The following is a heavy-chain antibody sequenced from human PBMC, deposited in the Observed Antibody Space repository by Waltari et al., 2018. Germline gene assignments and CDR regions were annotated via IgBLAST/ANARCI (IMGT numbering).Heavy chain of an antibody. CDR3: ARGVVGWLPFDY. D-gene: IGHD3-9*01. J-gene: IGHJ4*02. V-gene: IGHV1-2*06. Sequence: QVQLVQSGAEVKKPGASVKVSCKASGYTFTGYYMHWVRQAPGQGLEWMGRINPNSGDTNYAQKYQGRVTMTRDTSISTAYMELSRLRSDDTAVYYCARGVVGWLPFDYWGQGTLVTVSS. CDR2: INPNSGDT. CDR1: GYTFTGYY.